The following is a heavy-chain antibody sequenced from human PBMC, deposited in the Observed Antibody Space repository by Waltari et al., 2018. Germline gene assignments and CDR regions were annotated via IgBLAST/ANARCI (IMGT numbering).Heavy chain of an antibody. CDR2: IYTSGST. Sequence: QVQLQESGPGLVKPSQTLSLTCTVSGCSLRRGRYYWSWIRQPAGKGLEWIVYIYTSGSTNYNPSLKSRVTISVDTSKNQFSLKLSSVTAADTAVYYCARSGKGASDYWGQGTLVTVSS. D-gene: IGHD1-26*01. V-gene: IGHV4-61*09. CDR3: ARSGKGASDY. J-gene: IGHJ4*02. CDR1: GCSLRRGRYY.